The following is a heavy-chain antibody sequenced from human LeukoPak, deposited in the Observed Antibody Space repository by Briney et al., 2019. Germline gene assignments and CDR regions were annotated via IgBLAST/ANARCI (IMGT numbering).Heavy chain of an antibody. J-gene: IGHJ5*02. V-gene: IGHV4-39*07. Sequence: PSGTLSLTCTVSGGSISSSSYYWGWIRQPPGKGLEWIGSIYYSGSTYYNPSLKSRVTISVDTSKNQFSLKLSSVTAADTAVYYCARDPIEDFDWLFHNWFDPWGQGTLVTVSS. CDR1: GGSISSSSYY. D-gene: IGHD3-9*01. CDR3: ARDPIEDFDWLFHNWFDP. CDR2: IYYSGST.